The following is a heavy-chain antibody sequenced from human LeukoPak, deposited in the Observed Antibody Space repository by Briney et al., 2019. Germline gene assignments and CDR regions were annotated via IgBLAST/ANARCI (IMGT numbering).Heavy chain of an antibody. D-gene: IGHD6-13*01. Sequence: SGTLSLNCAVSGVSIDSGNWWSWVRQPPGKGLEWIGEIYHSGSTNYNPSLKSRVTISVDTSKNQFSLKLSSVTAADTAVYYCARLVTSSWYLYYYYMDVWGKGTTVTISS. J-gene: IGHJ6*03. CDR1: GVSIDSGNW. CDR3: ARLVTSSWYLYYYYMDV. CDR2: IYHSGST. V-gene: IGHV4-4*02.